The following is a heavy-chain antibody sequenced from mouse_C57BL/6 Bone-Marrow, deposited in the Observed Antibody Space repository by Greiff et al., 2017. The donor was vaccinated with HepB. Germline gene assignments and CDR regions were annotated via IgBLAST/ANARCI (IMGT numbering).Heavy chain of an antibody. Sequence: QVQLQQPGAELVKPGASVKLSCTASGYTFTSYWMHWVKQRPGQGLEWIGMIHPNSGSTNYNEKFKSKATLTVDKSSSTAYMQLSSLTSEDSAVYYCARPYDGSHYYAMDYWGQGTSVTVSS. D-gene: IGHD2-3*01. J-gene: IGHJ4*01. CDR2: IHPNSGST. V-gene: IGHV1-64*01. CDR1: GYTFTSYW. CDR3: ARPYDGSHYYAMDY.